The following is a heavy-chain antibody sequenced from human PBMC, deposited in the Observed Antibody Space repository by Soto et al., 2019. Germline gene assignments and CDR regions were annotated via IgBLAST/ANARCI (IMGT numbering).Heavy chain of an antibody. J-gene: IGHJ4*02. CDR2: IWYDGSNK. Sequence: PGGSLRLSCAASGFTFSSYGMHWVRQAPGKGLEWVAVIWYDGSNKYYADSVKGRFTISRDNSKNTLYLQMNSLRAEDTAVYYCARDLLTGYCDYWGQGTLVTVST. V-gene: IGHV3-33*01. CDR3: ARDLLTGYCDY. CDR1: GFTFSSYG. D-gene: IGHD3-9*01.